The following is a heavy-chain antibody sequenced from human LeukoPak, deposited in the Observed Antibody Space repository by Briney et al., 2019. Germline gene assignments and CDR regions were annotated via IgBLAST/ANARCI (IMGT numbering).Heavy chain of an antibody. CDR3: ARYRPKKGWSLYYFDY. J-gene: IGHJ4*02. CDR1: GGSISSYY. CDR2: IYYSGST. Sequence: SETLSLTCTVSGGSISSYYWSWIRQPPGKGLEWIGYIYYSGSTNYNPSLKSRVTISVDTSKNQFSLKLSSVTAADTAVYYCARYRPKKGWSLYYFDYWGQGTQVTVSS. V-gene: IGHV4-59*01. D-gene: IGHD6-19*01.